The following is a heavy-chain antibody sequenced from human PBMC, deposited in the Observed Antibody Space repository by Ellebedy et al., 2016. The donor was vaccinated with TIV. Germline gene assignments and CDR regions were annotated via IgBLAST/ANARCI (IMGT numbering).Heavy chain of an antibody. Sequence: PGGSLRLSCAASGFTFSSYAMSWFRQAPGKGLEWVGFIRSKAYGGTTEYAASVKGRFTISRDDSKSIAYLQMNSLKTEDTAVYYCTRDLGLVEGATLPASRYYYGMDVWGQGTTVTVSS. CDR2: IRSKAYGGTT. J-gene: IGHJ6*02. CDR1: GFTFSSYA. D-gene: IGHD1-26*01. V-gene: IGHV3-49*03. CDR3: TRDLGLVEGATLPASRYYYGMDV.